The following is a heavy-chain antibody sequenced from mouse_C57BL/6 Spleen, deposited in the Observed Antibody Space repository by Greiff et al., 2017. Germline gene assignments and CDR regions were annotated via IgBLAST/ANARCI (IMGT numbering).Heavy chain of an antibody. CDR3: ASEDYGSSLAY. J-gene: IGHJ3*01. V-gene: IGHV1-18*01. Sequence: VQLQQSGPEPVKPGASVKIPCKASGYTFTDYNMDWVKQSHGKSLEWIGDINPNNGGTIYNQKFKGKATLTVDKSSSTAYMELRSLTSEDTAVYYCASEDYGSSLAYWGQGTLVTVSA. D-gene: IGHD1-1*01. CDR1: GYTFTDYN. CDR2: INPNNGGT.